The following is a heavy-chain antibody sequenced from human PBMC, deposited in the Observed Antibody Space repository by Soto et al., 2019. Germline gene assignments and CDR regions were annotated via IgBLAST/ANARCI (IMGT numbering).Heavy chain of an antibody. CDR2: INSGSGDT. V-gene: IGHV1-46*01. J-gene: IGHJ4*02. CDR3: ARLHSATPPYYFDY. CDR1: GYTFSSYY. D-gene: IGHD1-26*01. Sequence: GASVKVSCKASGYTFSSYYIHWVRQAPGQGLEWMGVINSGSGDTSYAERFQGRITMTRDTSTNTVYMELSSLKSDDTAVYYCARLHSATPPYYFDYWGQGTLVTVSS.